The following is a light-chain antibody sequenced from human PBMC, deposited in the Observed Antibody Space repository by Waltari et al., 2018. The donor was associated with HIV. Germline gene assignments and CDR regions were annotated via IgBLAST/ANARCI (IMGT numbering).Light chain of an antibody. J-gene: IGKJ5*01. Sequence: EIEMTQSPATLSVSPGERATLSCRASQSIYSRVAWYQLKPDQAPRLLIYGTTRATGVPARFSGSGSGTEFTLTISSLQSEDFAVYFCQQYNDWPAITFGQGTRLEIK. CDR1: QSIYSR. CDR2: GT. CDR3: QQYNDWPAIT. V-gene: IGKV3-15*01.